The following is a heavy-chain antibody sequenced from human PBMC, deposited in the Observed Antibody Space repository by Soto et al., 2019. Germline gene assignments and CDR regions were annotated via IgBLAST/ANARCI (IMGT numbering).Heavy chain of an antibody. V-gene: IGHV4-30-4*01. J-gene: IGHJ4*02. CDR1: GDSISSPHYY. CDR3: ARDRAMATMTFDS. Sequence: SETLSLTCTVSGDSISSPHYYWTWIRQPPGKGLEWVGYIYYTGNNFYNPALKSRVAMSVDPSTNQFSLKLASVTDADTAVYYCARDRAMATMTFDSWGPGSLVTVSS. D-gene: IGHD5-12*01. CDR2: IYYTGNN.